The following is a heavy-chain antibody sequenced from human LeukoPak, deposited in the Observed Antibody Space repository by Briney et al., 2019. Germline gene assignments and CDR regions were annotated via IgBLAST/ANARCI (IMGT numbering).Heavy chain of an antibody. J-gene: IGHJ4*02. CDR2: ISGGTT. CDR3: AKSVYHSGNY. Sequence: GGSLRLSCAASGFTISTYGMSWVRQAPGKGLEWVSSISGGTTYYAYSVKGRVTISRDNSKNTVSLQMNSLRAEDTAVYYCAKSVYHSGNYWGQGTLVTVSS. D-gene: IGHD3-10*01. V-gene: IGHV3-23*01. CDR1: GFTISTYG.